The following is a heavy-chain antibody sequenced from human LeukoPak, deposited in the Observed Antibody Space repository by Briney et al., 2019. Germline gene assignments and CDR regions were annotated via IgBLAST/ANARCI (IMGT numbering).Heavy chain of an antibody. V-gene: IGHV1-69*13. Sequence: SVKVSCKASGGTFSSYAISWVRQAPGQGLEWMGGIIPIFGTANYAQKFQGRVTSTADESTSTAYMELSSLRSEDTAVYYCANTYYDILTGYYKPGYDYWGQGTLVTVSS. CDR2: IIPIFGTA. D-gene: IGHD3-9*01. CDR1: GGTFSSYA. J-gene: IGHJ4*02. CDR3: ANTYYDILTGYYKPGYDY.